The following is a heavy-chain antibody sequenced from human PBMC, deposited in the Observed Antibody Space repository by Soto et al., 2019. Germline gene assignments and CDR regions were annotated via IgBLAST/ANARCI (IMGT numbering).Heavy chain of an antibody. V-gene: IGHV2-5*02. D-gene: IGHD3-9*01. CDR2: ISWDGEK. CDR3: AHGRCDLLTGHYYFDY. Sequence: ITLKESGPTLVKPTQTLTMTCTFSGFSLNTRGVGVGWIRQPPGKALEWHALISWDGEKRYSPTLKSRLTITKDTSEDQVVLTMTNMTPVDTATYYCAHGRCDLLTGHYYFDYWGQGTLVTVSS. J-gene: IGHJ4*02. CDR1: GFSLNTRGVG.